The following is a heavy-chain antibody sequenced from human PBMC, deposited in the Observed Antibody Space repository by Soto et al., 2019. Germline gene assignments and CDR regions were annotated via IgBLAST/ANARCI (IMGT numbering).Heavy chain of an antibody. J-gene: IGHJ4*02. CDR2: ISGSGGST. CDR1: GFTFSSYA. CDR3: AKDILPYYYDSSGYYRFDY. Sequence: VQLLESGGGLVQPGGSLRLSCAASGFTFSSYAMSWVRQAPGKGLEWVSAISGSGGSTYYADSVKGRFTISRDNSKNTLYLQMNSLRAEDTAVYYCAKDILPYYYDSSGYYRFDYWGQGTLVTVSS. V-gene: IGHV3-23*01. D-gene: IGHD3-22*01.